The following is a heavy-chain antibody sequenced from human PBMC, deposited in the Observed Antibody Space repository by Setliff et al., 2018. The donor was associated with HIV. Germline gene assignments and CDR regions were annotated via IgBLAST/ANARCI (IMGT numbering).Heavy chain of an antibody. CDR2: IYHNGIT. CDR3: ASAIVGLGYNFFSVDV. J-gene: IGHJ6*04. CDR1: GYSISSGYY. V-gene: IGHV4-38-2*01. Sequence: SETLSLTCGVSGYSISSGYYWGWIRQPPGKGLEWIGSIYHNGITYYNPSLKSRVTISVDTSQNQFSLKLSSLRSEDTAVYYCASAIVGLGYNFFSVDVWGKGTTVTVSS. D-gene: IGHD1-26*01.